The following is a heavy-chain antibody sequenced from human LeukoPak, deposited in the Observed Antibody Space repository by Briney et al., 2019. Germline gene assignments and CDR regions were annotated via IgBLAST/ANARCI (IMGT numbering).Heavy chain of an antibody. J-gene: IGHJ4*02. CDR3: AKHSSSWHYFDY. D-gene: IGHD6-13*01. V-gene: IGHV3-23*01. CDR2: IIGSGGST. CDR1: GFTFSSYA. Sequence: GGSLRLSCAVSGFTFSSYAMSWVRQAPGKGLEWVSGIIGSGGSTYYGDSVKGRFTISRDNSKNTLYLQMNSLSAEDTAAYYCAKHSSSWHYFDYWGQGTLVTVPS.